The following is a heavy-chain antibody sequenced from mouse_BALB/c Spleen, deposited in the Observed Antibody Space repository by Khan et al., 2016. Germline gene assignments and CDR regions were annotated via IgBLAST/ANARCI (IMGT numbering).Heavy chain of an antibody. Sequence: VELVESGPGLVAPSQSLSITCTVSGFSLTNSGVHWVRQPPGKGLDWLGVIWAGGSTDYNSALMSRLSITKDNSQNQVFLKMNSLQTDDTAMYYWAREDQDYDAWFASWGQGTLVTVSA. CDR2: IWAGGST. V-gene: IGHV2-9*02. CDR3: AREDQDYDAWFAS. J-gene: IGHJ3*01. D-gene: IGHD2-4*01. CDR1: GFSLTNSG.